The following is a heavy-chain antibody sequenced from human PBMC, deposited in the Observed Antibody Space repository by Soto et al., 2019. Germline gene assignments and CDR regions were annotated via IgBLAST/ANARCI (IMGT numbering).Heavy chain of an antibody. CDR2: IIPIFGTA. V-gene: IGHV1-69*13. D-gene: IGHD3-3*01. J-gene: IGHJ5*02. CDR3: ATSNDFWRTWFAP. CDR1: GGTFSSYA. Sequence: SVQVSCTASGGTFSSYAISWVRQAPGQGLEWMGGIIPIFGTANYAQKFQGRVTITADESTSTAYMELSSLRSEDTAVYYCATSNDFWRTWFAPWGQGTLVTVSP.